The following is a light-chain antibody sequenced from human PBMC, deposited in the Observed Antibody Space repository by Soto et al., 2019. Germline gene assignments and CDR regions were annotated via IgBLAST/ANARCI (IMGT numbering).Light chain of an antibody. J-gene: IGLJ2*01. CDR1: SSDVGTYNV. V-gene: IGLV2-23*02. CDR2: EVS. CDR3: CSYAGSSSVV. Sequence: QSALTQPASVSGSPGQSITISCTGTSSDVGTYNVVSWYQQHPGKAPKLMIYEVSKRPSGVSNRFSGSKSGNTASLTISGLQVEDEADYYCCSYAGSSSVVFGGGTKLTVL.